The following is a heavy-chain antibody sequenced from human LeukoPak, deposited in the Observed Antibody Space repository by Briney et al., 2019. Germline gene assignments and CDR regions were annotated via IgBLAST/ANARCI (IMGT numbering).Heavy chain of an antibody. CDR3: ASGPAGYYYTDV. CDR2: INHSGST. CDR1: GGSFSGYY. J-gene: IGHJ6*03. V-gene: IGHV4-34*01. D-gene: IGHD6-25*01. Sequence: SETLSLTCAVYGGSFSGYYWSWIRQPPGKGLEWIGEINHSGSTNYNPSLKSRVTISVDTSKNQFPLKLSSVTAADTAVYYCASGPAGYYYTDVWGKGTTVTVSS.